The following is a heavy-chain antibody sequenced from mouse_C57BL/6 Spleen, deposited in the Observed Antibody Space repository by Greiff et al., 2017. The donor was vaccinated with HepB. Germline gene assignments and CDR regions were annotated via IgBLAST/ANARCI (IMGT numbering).Heavy chain of an antibody. CDR1: GFNIKDYY. J-gene: IGHJ4*01. V-gene: IGHV14-1*01. D-gene: IGHD2-4*01. CDR2: IDPEDGDT. Sequence: EVQLQQSGAELVRPGASVKLSCTASGFNIKDYYMHWVKQRPEQGLEWIGRIDPEDGDTEYAPKFQGKATMTADTSSNTAYLQLSSLTSEDTAVYYCTTNDYDFYAMDYGGQGTSVTVSS. CDR3: TTNDYDFYAMDY.